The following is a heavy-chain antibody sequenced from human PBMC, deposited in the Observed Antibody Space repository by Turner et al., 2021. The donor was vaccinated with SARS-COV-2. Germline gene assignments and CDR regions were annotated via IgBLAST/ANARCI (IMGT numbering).Heavy chain of an antibody. V-gene: IGHV3-21*01. CDR2: ISSSSSYI. J-gene: IGHJ3*02. Sequence: EVQLVESGGGLVKPGGSLRLPGAASGFTFSSYTMNWVRKAPGKGLEWVSSISSSSSYIYDADSVKGRFTISRDNAKNSLYLQMNSLGAEDTAVYYCARRMPNYYDSSGYYLDAFDIWGQGTMVTVSS. CDR1: GFTFSSYT. D-gene: IGHD3-22*01. CDR3: ARRMPNYYDSSGYYLDAFDI.